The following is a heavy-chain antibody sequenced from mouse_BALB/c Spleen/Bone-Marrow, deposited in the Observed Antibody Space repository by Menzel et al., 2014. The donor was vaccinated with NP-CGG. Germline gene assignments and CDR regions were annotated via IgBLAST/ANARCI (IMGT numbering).Heavy chain of an antibody. CDR1: GYIFTSYW. J-gene: IGHJ3*01. D-gene: IGHD2-2*01. CDR3: ARGNYGYDDGDWFAY. V-gene: IGHV1-76*01. Sequence: VQLKQSGPELVRPGASVKLSCKTSGYIFTSYWIHWVKQRSGQGLEWIARIYPGTGSTYYNEKFKGKATLTADKSSSTNSTQPSYLKSENLAVYYCARGNYGYDDGDWFAYWGQGTPVTVSA. CDR2: IYPGTGST.